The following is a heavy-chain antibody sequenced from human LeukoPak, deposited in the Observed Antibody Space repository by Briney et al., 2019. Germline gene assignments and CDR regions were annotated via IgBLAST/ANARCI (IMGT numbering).Heavy chain of an antibody. J-gene: IGHJ4*02. Sequence: GGSLRLSCAASGFTFSSYWMSWVRQAPGKGLEWVSVIYSGGSTYYADSVKGRFTISRDNSKNTVDLQMNSLRGEDTAVYYCAMRGNTWYDCWGQGTLVTVSS. CDR1: GFTFSSYW. D-gene: IGHD6-13*01. CDR2: IYSGGST. V-gene: IGHV3-53*01. CDR3: AMRGNTWYDC.